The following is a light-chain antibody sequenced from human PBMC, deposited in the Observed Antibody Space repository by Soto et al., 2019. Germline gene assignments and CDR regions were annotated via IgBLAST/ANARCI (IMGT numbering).Light chain of an antibody. V-gene: IGKV3-20*01. CDR2: NAS. Sequence: EIVLTQSPGTLSLSPGDRATLSCRASQSVRTTYLAWYQQKPGQAPRLLIYNASNRTTGIPDRFSGSGSGTDFTLTIDRLEPADFAVYFCQQYSSSPETSFGPGTKVDIK. CDR1: QSVRTTY. J-gene: IGKJ3*01. CDR3: QQYSSSPETS.